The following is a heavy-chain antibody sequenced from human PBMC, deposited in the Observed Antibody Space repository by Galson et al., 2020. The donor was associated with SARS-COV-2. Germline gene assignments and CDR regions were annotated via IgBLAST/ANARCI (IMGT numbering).Heavy chain of an antibody. CDR2: IYYSGSP. V-gene: IGHV4-59*01. CDR3: ANAAQTDYDLWRGYYNASHFDY. CDR1: GGSISSYY. Sequence: SETLSLTCTVSGGSISSYYWSWIRQPPGKGLGWIGYIYYSGSPNYNPSLKSRVTISVDTSKNQFSLKVNSVTAADPAVYYCANAAQTDYDLWRGYYNASHFDYWGQGTRVTVAS. J-gene: IGHJ4*02. D-gene: IGHD3-3*01.